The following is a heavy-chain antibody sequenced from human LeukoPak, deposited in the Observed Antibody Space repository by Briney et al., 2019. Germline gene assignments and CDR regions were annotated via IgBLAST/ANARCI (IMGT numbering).Heavy chain of an antibody. CDR3: AKDSSGNYSTELDY. J-gene: IGHJ4*02. CDR2: IRYDGNKK. CDR1: GFTFSSYG. D-gene: IGHD1-26*01. V-gene: IGHV3-30*02. Sequence: GGSLRLSCATSGFTFSSYGMHWVRQAPGKGLEWMTFIRYDGNKKYYADSVKGRFTISRDNSKNTLYLQMNSLRAEDTAVYYCAKDSSGNYSTELDYWGQGTLVTVSS.